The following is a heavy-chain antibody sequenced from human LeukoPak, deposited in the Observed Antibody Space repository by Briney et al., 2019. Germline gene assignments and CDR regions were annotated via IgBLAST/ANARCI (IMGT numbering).Heavy chain of an antibody. J-gene: IGHJ3*02. CDR2: NDPSDSYT. CDR3: AGRGDSSGTRSLDAFDI. V-gene: IGHV5-10-1*01. D-gene: IGHD3-22*01. Sequence: GESRKISCKGSGFNFTSYRISWVRQMPGKGLGWIGRNDPSDSYTKYSPSFQGHVTISADQSISTAYLQWSSLKASDTAMYYCAGRGDSSGTRSLDAFDIWGQGTMVTVSS. CDR1: GFNFTSYR.